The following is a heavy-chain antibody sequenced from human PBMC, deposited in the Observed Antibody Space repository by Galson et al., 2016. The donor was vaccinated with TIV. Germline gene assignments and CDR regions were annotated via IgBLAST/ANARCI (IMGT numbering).Heavy chain of an antibody. CDR2: IYSGGST. D-gene: IGHD2-21*01. J-gene: IGHJ6*02. V-gene: IGHV3-66*02. CDR1: GFIVSSNY. CDR3: ARDRRHCGNECYLYYYYGMDV. Sequence: SLRLSCAASGFIVSSNYMTWVRQAPGKGLEWVSLIYSGGSTSYADSVEGRFTISRDNSKNTVYLQMNSLRAEDTAVYYCARDRRHCGNECYLYYYYGMDVWGQGTTVTVSS.